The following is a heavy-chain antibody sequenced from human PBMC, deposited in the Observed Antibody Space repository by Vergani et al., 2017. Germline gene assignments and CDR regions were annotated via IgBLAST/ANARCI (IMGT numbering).Heavy chain of an antibody. Sequence: EVQLLESGGDLVQPGGSLRLSCAASGFTFNHYAMNWVRQAPGKGLEWVSGISGSGGSTYYAGSVKGRFTISRDSSKNTLYLQMNSLCAGDTAVYYCAKANPRDSGYDYLDYYHTMDIWGQGTTVTVSS. D-gene: IGHD5-12*01. CDR1: GFTFNHYA. CDR2: ISGSGGST. J-gene: IGHJ6*02. V-gene: IGHV3-23*01. CDR3: AKANPRDSGYDYLDYYHTMDI.